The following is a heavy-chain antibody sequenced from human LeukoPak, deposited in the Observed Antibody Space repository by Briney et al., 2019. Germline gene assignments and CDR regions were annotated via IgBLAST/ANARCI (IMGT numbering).Heavy chain of an antibody. CDR3: ARLGYSYGDLDY. CDR1: GGSISNYY. CDR2: IYTSGST. D-gene: IGHD5-18*01. J-gene: IGHJ4*02. Sequence: SETLSLTCTASGGSISNYYWSWIRQPAGKGLEWIGRIYTSGSTNYNTSLKSRVTMSVDTSKNQFSLKLSSVTAADTAVYYCARLGYSYGDLDYWGQGTLVTVSS. V-gene: IGHV4-4*07.